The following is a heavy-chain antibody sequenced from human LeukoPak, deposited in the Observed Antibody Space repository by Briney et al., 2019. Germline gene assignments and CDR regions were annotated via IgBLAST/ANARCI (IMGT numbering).Heavy chain of an antibody. CDR3: ATRVTTVVTQHFDY. Sequence: GASVKVSCKASGGTFSSYAISWVRQAPGQGLEWMGRIFLIFGMPNYAKKFQGRVTITADKSTSTAYMELSSLRPEDTAVYYCATRVTTVVTQHFDYWGQGTLVTVSS. J-gene: IGHJ4*02. CDR2: IFLIFGMP. CDR1: GGTFSSYA. V-gene: IGHV1-69*04. D-gene: IGHD4-23*01.